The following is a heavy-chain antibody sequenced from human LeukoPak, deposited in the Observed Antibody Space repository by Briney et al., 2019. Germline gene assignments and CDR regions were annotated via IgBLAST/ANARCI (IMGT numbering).Heavy chain of an antibody. CDR1: GGSISSGSYY. J-gene: IGHJ4*02. V-gene: IGHV4-61*02. CDR2: IYTSGST. CDR3: ARDRGNPQLGGYYFDY. D-gene: IGHD1-1*01. Sequence: SQTLSLTCTVSGGSISSGSYYWSWIRQPAGKGLEWIGRIYTSGSTNYNPSLKSRVTMSVDTSKNQISLRLTSVTAADTAVYYCARDRGNPQLGGYYFDYWGQGTLVTVSS.